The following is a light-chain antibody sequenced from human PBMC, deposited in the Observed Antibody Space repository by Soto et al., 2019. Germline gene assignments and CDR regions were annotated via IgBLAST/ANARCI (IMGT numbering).Light chain of an antibody. CDR3: QSYDSTLSDRYV. Sequence: QSVLRQPPSVSGAPGQRVIISCTGSSSNIGAGYDVHWYQQRPGTAPKLLIFGNNNRPSGVPDRFSGSKSGTSASLAITGLQAEDEGDYYCQSYDSTLSDRYVFGTGTKVTAL. J-gene: IGLJ1*01. CDR2: GNN. V-gene: IGLV1-40*01. CDR1: SSNIGAGYD.